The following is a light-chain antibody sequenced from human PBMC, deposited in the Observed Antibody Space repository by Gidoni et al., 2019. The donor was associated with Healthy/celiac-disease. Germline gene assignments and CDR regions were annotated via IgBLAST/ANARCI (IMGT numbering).Light chain of an antibody. CDR3: YSAADNTIFWV. Sequence: SYELTQPSSVSVSPGQTARITCSGDVLAKKYARWFQQQPGQAHVLVIYKDSERPSGIRERFSGSSSGTTVTVTISGAQVEDEADYYCYSAADNTIFWVFGGGTKLTVL. CDR1: VLAKKY. CDR2: KDS. V-gene: IGLV3-27*01. J-gene: IGLJ3*02.